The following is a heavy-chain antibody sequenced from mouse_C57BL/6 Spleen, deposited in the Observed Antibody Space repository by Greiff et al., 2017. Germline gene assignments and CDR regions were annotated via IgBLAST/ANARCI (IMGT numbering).Heavy chain of an antibody. J-gene: IGHJ3*01. Sequence: EVKVVESGGGLVKPGGSLKLSCAASGFTFSSYAMSWVRQTPDKRLEWVATISDGGSYTYYPDNVKGRFTISRDNAKNNLYLQMSHLKSEDTAMYYCASSIYYGNSAWFAYWGQGTLVTVSA. CDR1: GFTFSSYA. V-gene: IGHV5-4*03. D-gene: IGHD2-1*01. CDR2: ISDGGSYT. CDR3: ASSIYYGNSAWFAY.